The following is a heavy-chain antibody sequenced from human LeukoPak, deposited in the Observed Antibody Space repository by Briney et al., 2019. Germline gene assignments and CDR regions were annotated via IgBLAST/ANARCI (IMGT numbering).Heavy chain of an antibody. CDR1: GVTFSSNW. D-gene: IGHD3-10*01. Sequence: GGSVRLSCAASGVTFSSNWMSWVRQAPGKGLEWVANIKQDGSEKYYVDSVKGRFTISRDNAKNSLYLQMNSLRAEDTAVYYCARGFGRPWGQGTLVTVSS. J-gene: IGHJ5*02. CDR2: IKQDGSEK. V-gene: IGHV3-7*03. CDR3: ARGFGRP.